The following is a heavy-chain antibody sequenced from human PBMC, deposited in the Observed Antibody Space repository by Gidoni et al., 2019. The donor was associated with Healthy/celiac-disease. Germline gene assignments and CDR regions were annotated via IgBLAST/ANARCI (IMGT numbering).Heavy chain of an antibody. D-gene: IGHD2-15*01. CDR3: AREREEDCSGGSCYSRWFDP. J-gene: IGHJ5*02. CDR2: IYYSGST. V-gene: IGHV4-59*01. CDR1: GGSISSYY. Sequence: QVQLQESGPGLVKPSETLSLTCTVSGGSISSYYWSWIRQPPGKGLEWIGYIYYSGSTNYNPSLKSRVTISVDTSKNQFSLKLSSVTAADTAVYYCAREREEDCSGGSCYSRWFDPWGQGTLVTVSS.